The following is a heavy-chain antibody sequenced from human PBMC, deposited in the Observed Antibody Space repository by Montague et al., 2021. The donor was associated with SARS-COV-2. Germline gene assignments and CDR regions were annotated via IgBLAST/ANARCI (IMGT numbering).Heavy chain of an antibody. CDR2: IYYSGST. Sequence: SETLSLTCTVSGGSISNYYWSWIRQPPGRGLEWIGYIYYSGSTDYSPSLKSRVTITLDTSTNQFSLNVTSVTAADTAVYYCSRGSGYFNYGLDVWGPGTTVTVSS. J-gene: IGHJ6*02. CDR3: SRGSGYFNYGLDV. D-gene: IGHD3-3*01. CDR1: GGSISNYY. V-gene: IGHV4-59*01.